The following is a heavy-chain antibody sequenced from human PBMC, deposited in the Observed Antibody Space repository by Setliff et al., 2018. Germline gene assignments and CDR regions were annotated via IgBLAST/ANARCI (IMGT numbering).Heavy chain of an antibody. Sequence: GASVKVSCKASGYTFTGYYMHWVRQAPGQGLEWMGWINPNSGGTNYAQKFQGRVTMTRDTSISTAYMELSRLRSDDTAVYYCARSNSLITMIVVVITNPDYWGQGTLVTVSS. CDR2: INPNSGGT. D-gene: IGHD3-22*01. CDR1: GYTFTGYY. CDR3: ARSNSLITMIVVVITNPDY. V-gene: IGHV1-2*02. J-gene: IGHJ4*02.